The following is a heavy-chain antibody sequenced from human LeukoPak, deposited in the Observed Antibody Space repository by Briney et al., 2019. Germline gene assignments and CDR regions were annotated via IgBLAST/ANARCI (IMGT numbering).Heavy chain of an antibody. CDR3: ARKSRWLPFDY. D-gene: IGHD5-18*01. CDR1: GGSISSYY. V-gene: IGHV4-59*01. Sequence: PSETLSLTCTVSGGSISSYYWSWIRQPPGKGLEWSGYISYSGSTNYNPSLKSRVTISVDTSKNQFSLKLSSVTAADTAVYYCARKSRWLPFDYWGQGTLVTVSS. J-gene: IGHJ4*02. CDR2: ISYSGST.